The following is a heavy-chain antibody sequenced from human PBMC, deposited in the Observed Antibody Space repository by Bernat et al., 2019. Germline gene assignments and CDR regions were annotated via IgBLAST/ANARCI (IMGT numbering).Heavy chain of an antibody. CDR2: IKSKTDGGTT. V-gene: IGHV3-15*01. CDR1: GFTFSNAW. CDR3: TTGWFGELLPSDY. J-gene: IGHJ4*02. D-gene: IGHD3-10*01. Sequence: EVQLVESGGGLVKPGGSLRLSCAASGFTFSNAWMSWVRQAPGKGLEWVGRIKSKTDGGTTDYAAPVKGRFTISRDDSKNTLYLQMNSLKTEDTAVYYCTTGWFGELLPSDYWGQGTLVTVSS.